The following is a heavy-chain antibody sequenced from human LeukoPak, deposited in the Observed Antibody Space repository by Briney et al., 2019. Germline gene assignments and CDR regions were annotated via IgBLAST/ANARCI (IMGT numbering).Heavy chain of an antibody. CDR1: GFTFSSYA. CDR3: AKVPAAYYYYYYGMDV. D-gene: IGHD2-2*01. CDR2: ISGSGGST. Sequence: GGSLSLSCAASGFTFSSYAMSWVRQAPGKGLEWVSAISGSGGSTYYADSVKGRFTISRDNSKNTLYLQMNRLRAEDTAVYYCAKVPAAYYYYYYGMDVWGQGTTVTVSS. V-gene: IGHV3-23*01. J-gene: IGHJ6*02.